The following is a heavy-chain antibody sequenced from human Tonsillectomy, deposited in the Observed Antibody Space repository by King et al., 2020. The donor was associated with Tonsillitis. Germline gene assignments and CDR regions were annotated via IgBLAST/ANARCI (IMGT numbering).Heavy chain of an antibody. CDR1: GGSISSSSYY. CDR2: IYYSGRT. Sequence: LQLQESGPGLVKPSETLSLTCTVSGGSISSSSYYWGWIRQPPGKGLEWIGSIYYSGRTYYNPSLKSRVTISVDTSKNQFYLQPRSVTAADTAVYYCARHAVAHYYDTNCYFDLWGRGTLVTVSS. V-gene: IGHV4-39*07. CDR3: ARHAVAHYYDTNCYFDL. J-gene: IGHJ2*01. D-gene: IGHD3-22*01.